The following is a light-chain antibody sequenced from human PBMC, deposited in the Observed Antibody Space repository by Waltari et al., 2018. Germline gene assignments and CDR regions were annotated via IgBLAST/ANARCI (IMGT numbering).Light chain of an antibody. CDR1: QSVSSSY. V-gene: IGKV3-20*01. Sequence: EIVLTQSPGTLSLSPGETATLSCRASQSVSSSYLAWYQQRPGQAPRLLIYDASIRATGIPDKFSGSGSGTDFTLTISRLEPEDFAVYYCQQYGTSPFTFGPGTKVDIK. CDR3: QQYGTSPFT. J-gene: IGKJ3*01. CDR2: DAS.